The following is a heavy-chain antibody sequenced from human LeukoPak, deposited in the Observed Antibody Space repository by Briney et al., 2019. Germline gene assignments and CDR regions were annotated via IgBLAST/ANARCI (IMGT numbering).Heavy chain of an antibody. CDR2: INHSGST. CDR3: AREFMVVPAAMPGFDY. D-gene: IGHD2-2*01. J-gene: IGHJ4*02. V-gene: IGHV4-34*01. Sequence: SETLSLTCAVYGGSFSGYYWSWIRQPPGKGLEWIGEINHSGSTNYNPSLKSRVTISVDTSKNQFSLKLSSVTAADTAVYYCAREFMVVPAAMPGFDYWGQGTLVTVSS. CDR1: GGSFSGYY.